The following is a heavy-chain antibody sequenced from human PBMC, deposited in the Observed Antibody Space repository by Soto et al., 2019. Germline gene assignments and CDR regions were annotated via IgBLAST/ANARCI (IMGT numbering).Heavy chain of an antibody. CDR3: ARNSSGRYFDL. CDR1: GFTFSTYD. J-gene: IGHJ2*01. Sequence: QVQLVESGGGVGQPGRSLRLSCAASGFTFSTYDMHWVRQAPGKGPEWVAVISYDGKDKYYADSVKGRFTISRDNSKNTLYVQMNSLRAEDTAVYYCARNSSGRYFDLWGRGTLVTVSS. V-gene: IGHV3-30*04. D-gene: IGHD3-22*01. CDR2: ISYDGKDK.